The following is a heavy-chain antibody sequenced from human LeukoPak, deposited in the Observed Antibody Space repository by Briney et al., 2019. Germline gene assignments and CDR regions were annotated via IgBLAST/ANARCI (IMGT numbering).Heavy chain of an antibody. CDR1: GYSFNSYW. V-gene: IGHV5-51*01. Sequence: GESLNISCEGSGYSFNSYWIGWVRQTPGKGLEWMGIIYPGDSDTRYSPSFQGQVTISADKSISTAYLQWRSLKASDTAMYYCARHVIAAGISSPFDYWGQGTLVTASS. CDR2: IYPGDSDT. D-gene: IGHD3-3*01. CDR3: ARHVIAAGISSPFDY. J-gene: IGHJ4*02.